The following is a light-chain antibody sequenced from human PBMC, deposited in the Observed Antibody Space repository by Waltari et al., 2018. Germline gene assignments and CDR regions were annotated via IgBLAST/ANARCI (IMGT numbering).Light chain of an antibody. CDR3: QQYYRSRT. J-gene: IGKJ1*01. V-gene: IGKV4-1*01. CDR2: WAS. CDR1: QSILYNSNDKNY. Sequence: DIVMTQSPHSLAVSLGERATINCKSSQSILYNSNDKNYLAWYQQKPGQPPKLLIYWASTRESGVPDRFSGSGSGTDFTLTISSLQAEDVAVYYCQQYYRSRTFGQGTKVEIK.